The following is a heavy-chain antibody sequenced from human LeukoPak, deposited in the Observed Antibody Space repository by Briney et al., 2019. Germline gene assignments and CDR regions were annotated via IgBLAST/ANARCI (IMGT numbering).Heavy chain of an antibody. V-gene: IGHV3-30*02. D-gene: IGHD2-2*01. J-gene: IGHJ4*02. CDR3: AKDRVNCSSTSCYSVGGNFDY. Sequence: GGSLRLSCAASGFTFSSYGMHWVRQAPGKGLEWVAFIRHDGGNKYYADSVKGRFTISRDNSKNTLYLQMNSLRAEDTAVYYCAKDRVNCSSTSCYSVGGNFDYWGQGTLVTVSS. CDR1: GFTFSSYG. CDR2: IRHDGGNK.